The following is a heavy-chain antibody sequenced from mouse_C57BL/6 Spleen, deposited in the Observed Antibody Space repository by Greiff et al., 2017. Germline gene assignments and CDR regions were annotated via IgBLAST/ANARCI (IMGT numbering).Heavy chain of an antibody. Sequence: VQLQQSGPELVKPGASVKISCKASGYAFSSSRMNWVKQRPGKGLEWIGRIYPGDGDTNYNGKFKGKATLTADKSSSTAYMQLSRLTSEDSAVYWCVRYDYGFFYDWGQGTTLTVSS. CDR1: GYAFSSSR. CDR3: VRYDYGFFYD. V-gene: IGHV1-82*01. D-gene: IGHD1-2*01. CDR2: IYPGDGDT. J-gene: IGHJ2*01.